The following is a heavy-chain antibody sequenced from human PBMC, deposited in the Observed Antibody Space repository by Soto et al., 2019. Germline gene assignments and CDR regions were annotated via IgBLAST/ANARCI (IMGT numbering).Heavy chain of an antibody. CDR1: GGTFSSYA. D-gene: IGHD3-3*01. CDR2: IIPIFGTA. CDR3: ARGRITIFGVVIKTVGSAFDI. J-gene: IGHJ3*02. V-gene: IGHV1-69*01. Sequence: QVQLVQSGAEVKKPGSSVKVSCKASGGTFSSYAISWVRQAPGQGLEWMGGIIPIFGTANYAQKFQGRVTITADESTSTAYMELSSLRSEDTAVYYRARGRITIFGVVIKTVGSAFDIWGQGTMVTVSS.